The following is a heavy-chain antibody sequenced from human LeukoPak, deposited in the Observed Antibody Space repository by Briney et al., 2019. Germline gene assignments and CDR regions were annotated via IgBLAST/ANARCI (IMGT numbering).Heavy chain of an antibody. CDR1: GFTFSNYA. D-gene: IGHD6-19*01. CDR3: AKRIAVAGPYFDY. Sequence: PGGSLRLSCVASGFTFSNYAMSWVRQAPGKGLEWVSAISASGGSTYYADSVKGRFTIPRDNSKNTLYLQMNSLRAEDTAIYYCAKRIAVAGPYFDYWGQGTLVTVSS. J-gene: IGHJ4*02. CDR2: ISASGGST. V-gene: IGHV3-23*01.